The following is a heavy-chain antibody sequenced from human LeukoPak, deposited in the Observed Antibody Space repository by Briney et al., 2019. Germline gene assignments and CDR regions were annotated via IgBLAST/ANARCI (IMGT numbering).Heavy chain of an antibody. CDR3: AKDDGWIQFNS. V-gene: IGHV3-23*01. CDR1: GFTFSRHG. CDR2: SPGGDIT. J-gene: IGHJ4*02. Sequence: GGSLRLSCVGSGFTFSRHGLNWVRRAPGKGLEWVSGSPGGDITYYAESVKGRFFISRDNSKNTVILQMHSLRAEDTAIYYCAKDDGWIQFNSWGQGTLVTVSS. D-gene: IGHD5-18*01.